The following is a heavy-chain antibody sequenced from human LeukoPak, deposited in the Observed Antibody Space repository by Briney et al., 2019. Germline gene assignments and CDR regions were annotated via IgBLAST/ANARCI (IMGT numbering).Heavy chain of an antibody. V-gene: IGHV3-74*01. J-gene: IGHJ6*02. Sequence: GGSVILSCAASGLTLSNYWTHWARQAPGEGLVCVSRVDPDGTTTNYADSVTGRFTTSRDNAKNTLYLQMNSLRAEDTALYYCTRVQAGRSGLMDVWGRGTTVTVSS. CDR3: TRVQAGRSGLMDV. CDR2: VDPDGTTT. CDR1: GLTLSNYW. D-gene: IGHD2-8*02.